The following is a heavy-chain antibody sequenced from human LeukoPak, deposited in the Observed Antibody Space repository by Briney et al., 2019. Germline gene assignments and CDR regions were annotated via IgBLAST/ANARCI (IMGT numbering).Heavy chain of an antibody. D-gene: IGHD3-10*02. CDR1: GFTFSIYG. CDR2: ISSSGSTI. J-gene: IGHJ6*04. CDR3: AELGITMIGGV. V-gene: IGHV3-48*03. Sequence: GGSLRLSCVASGFTFSIYGMHWVRQAPGKGLEWVSYISSSGSTIYYADSVKGRFTISRDNAKNSLYLQMNSLRAEDTAVYYCAELGITMIGGVWGKGTTVTISS.